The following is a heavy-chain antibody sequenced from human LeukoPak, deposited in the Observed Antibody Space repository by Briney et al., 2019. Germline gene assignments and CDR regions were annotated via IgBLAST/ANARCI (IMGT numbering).Heavy chain of an antibody. Sequence: ASVKVSCKASGYTFTSYYMHWVRQAPGQGLEWMGMISPSGGSTSYAQKFQGRVTMTRDTSTSTVYMELSSLRSEDTAVYYCARGYSGYDFDYWGQGTLVTVSS. CDR1: GYTFTSYY. J-gene: IGHJ4*02. D-gene: IGHD5-12*01. CDR2: ISPSGGST. CDR3: ARGYSGYDFDY. V-gene: IGHV1-46*01.